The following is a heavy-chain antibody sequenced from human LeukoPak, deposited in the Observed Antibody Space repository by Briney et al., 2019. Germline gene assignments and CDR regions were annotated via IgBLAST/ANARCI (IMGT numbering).Heavy chain of an antibody. V-gene: IGHV4-59*12. J-gene: IGHJ4*02. Sequence: KPSETLSLTCTVSGGSISSYCWSWIRQPPGKGLEWIGYIYYSGSSNYNPSLKSRVTISVDTSKNQFSLKLSSVTAADTAVYYCARNIAVAGHPSYYFDYWGQGTLVTVSS. CDR1: GGSISSYC. CDR3: ARNIAVAGHPSYYFDY. CDR2: IYYSGSS. D-gene: IGHD6-19*01.